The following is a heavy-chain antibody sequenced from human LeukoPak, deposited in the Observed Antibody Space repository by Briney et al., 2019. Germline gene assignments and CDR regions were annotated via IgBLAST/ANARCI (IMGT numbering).Heavy chain of an antibody. CDR3: PIATVTTFGY. D-gene: IGHD4-17*01. J-gene: IGHJ4*02. CDR1: GFTFSSYG. CDR2: IRYDGSNK. Sequence: GGSLRLSCAASGFTFSSYGMHWVRQAPGKGLEWVAFIRYDGSNKYYADSVKGRFTISRDNSKNTLYLQMNSLRAEDTAVYYCPIATVTTFGYWGQGTLVTVSS. V-gene: IGHV3-30*02.